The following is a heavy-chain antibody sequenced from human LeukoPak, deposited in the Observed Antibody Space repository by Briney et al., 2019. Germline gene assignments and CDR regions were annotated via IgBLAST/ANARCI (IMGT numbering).Heavy chain of an antibody. J-gene: IGHJ4*02. D-gene: IGHD3-10*01. V-gene: IGHV3-23*01. CDR1: GFTFSSYG. Sequence: GGSLRLSCVASGFTFSSYGMSWVRQAPGKGLEWVSAISGSGGSTYYADSVKGRFTISRDNSKNTLYLQMNSLRAEDTAVYYCAKLPTGVEVRGAFYFDYWGQGTLVTVSS. CDR3: AKLPTGVEVRGAFYFDY. CDR2: ISGSGGST.